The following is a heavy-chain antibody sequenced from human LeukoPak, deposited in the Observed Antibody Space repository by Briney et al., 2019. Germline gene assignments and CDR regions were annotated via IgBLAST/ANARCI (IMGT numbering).Heavy chain of an antibody. V-gene: IGHV3-53*01. J-gene: IGHJ4*02. CDR1: GFTVSSNY. CDR2: IYSGGST. Sequence: PGGSLRLSCAASGFTVSSNYMSWVRQAPGKGLEWVSVIYSGGSTYYADSVKGRFTISRDNAKNSLYLQMNSLRAEDTAVYYCARDRGTGYRTYYFDYWGQETLVTVSS. CDR3: ARDRGTGYRTYYFDY. D-gene: IGHD3/OR15-3a*01.